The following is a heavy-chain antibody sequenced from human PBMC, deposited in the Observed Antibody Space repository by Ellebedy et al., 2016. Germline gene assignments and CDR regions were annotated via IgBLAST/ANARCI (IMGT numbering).Heavy chain of an antibody. Sequence: GGSLRLSCAASGFTFSSYAMSWIRQAPGKGLEWVSAISGSGGSTYYADSVKGRFTISRDNSKNTLYLQMNSLRAEDTAVYYCATGWFRNYFDYWGQGTLVTVSS. J-gene: IGHJ4*02. CDR2: ISGSGGST. CDR3: ATGWFRNYFDY. CDR1: GFTFSSYA. D-gene: IGHD1-14*01. V-gene: IGHV3-23*01.